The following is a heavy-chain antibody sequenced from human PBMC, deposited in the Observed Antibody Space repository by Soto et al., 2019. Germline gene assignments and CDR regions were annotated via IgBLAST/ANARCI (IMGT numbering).Heavy chain of an antibody. V-gene: IGHV4-59*01. D-gene: IGHD6-19*01. J-gene: IGHJ1*01. Sequence: SETLSLTCTVSGGSISSYYWSWIRQPPGKGLEWIGYVYYDGSSKYTPSLKSRVTISVDTSKSQFSLNLGSVTAADTAVYYCARGPMAVDAEYFRHWGQGTLVTVS. CDR1: GGSISSYY. CDR3: ARGPMAVDAEYFRH. CDR2: VYYDGSS.